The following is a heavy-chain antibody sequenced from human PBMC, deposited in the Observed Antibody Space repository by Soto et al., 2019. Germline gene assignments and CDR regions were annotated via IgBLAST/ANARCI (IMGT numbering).Heavy chain of an antibody. J-gene: IGHJ4*02. Sequence: SETLSLTCAVSGGSISSGGYSWSWIRQPPGKGLEWIGYIYHSGGTYYNPSLKSRVTISVDRSKNQFSLKLSSVTAADTAVYDCARGKDYYDSSGYDYWGQGTLVTVSS. V-gene: IGHV4-30-2*01. D-gene: IGHD3-22*01. CDR3: ARGKDYYDSSGYDY. CDR1: GGSISSGGYS. CDR2: IYHSGGT.